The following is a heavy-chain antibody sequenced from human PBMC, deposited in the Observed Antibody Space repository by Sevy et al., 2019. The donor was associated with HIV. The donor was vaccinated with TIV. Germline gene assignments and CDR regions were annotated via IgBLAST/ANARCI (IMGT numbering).Heavy chain of an antibody. D-gene: IGHD2-21*01. Sequence: SETLSLTCTVSGGSISSYYWSWIRQPPGKGLEWIGYIYYSGSTNYNPSLKSRVTISVDTSKNQFSLKLSSVTAADTAVYYCAIGSTRAYWDYWGQRTLVTVSS. V-gene: IGHV4-59*13. CDR3: AIGSTRAYWDY. CDR2: IYYSGST. J-gene: IGHJ4*02. CDR1: GGSISSYY.